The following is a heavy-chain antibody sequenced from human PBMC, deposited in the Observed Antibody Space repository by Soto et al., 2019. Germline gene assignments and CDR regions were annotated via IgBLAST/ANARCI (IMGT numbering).Heavy chain of an antibody. Sequence: GGSLRLSCKGSGYSVTSYWIGWVRQMPGKGLEWMGIIYPGDSDTRYSPSFQGQVTISADKSISTAYLQWSSLKASDTAMYYCARFSITMVRGVMAYYGMDVWGQGTTVTVSS. D-gene: IGHD3-10*01. J-gene: IGHJ6*02. V-gene: IGHV5-51*03. CDR3: ARFSITMVRGVMAYYGMDV. CDR2: IYPGDSDT. CDR1: GYSVTSYW.